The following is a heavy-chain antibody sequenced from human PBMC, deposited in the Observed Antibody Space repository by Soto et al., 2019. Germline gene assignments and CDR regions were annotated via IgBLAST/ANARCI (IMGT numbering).Heavy chain of an antibody. CDR2: IYYSGST. V-gene: IGHV4-31*03. CDR1: GGSISSGGYY. Sequence: PSETLSLTCTFSGGSISSGGYYWSWIRQHPGKGLEWIGYIYYSGSTYYNPSLKSRVTISVDTSKNQFSLKLSSVTAADTAVYYCASGILDRYSGSYYAGWFDPWGQGTLVTVSS. J-gene: IGHJ5*02. CDR3: ASGILDRYSGSYYAGWFDP. D-gene: IGHD1-26*01.